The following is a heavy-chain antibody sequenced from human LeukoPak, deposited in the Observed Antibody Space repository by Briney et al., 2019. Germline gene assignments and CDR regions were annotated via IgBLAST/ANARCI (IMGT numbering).Heavy chain of an antibody. J-gene: IGHJ4*02. CDR1: GFTFSSYA. D-gene: IGHD3-9*01. CDR3: AREHEGYFEWLLSLWYFDY. V-gene: IGHV3-23*01. Sequence: VGSLRLSCAASGFTFSSYAMTWVRQAPGKGLEWVSSISRSGGSTYYADSVRGRFTICRGNSKYTLSLQKNRLRAEDSDVYYYAREHEGYFEWLLSLWYFDYWRRGTVVAV. CDR2: ISRSGGST.